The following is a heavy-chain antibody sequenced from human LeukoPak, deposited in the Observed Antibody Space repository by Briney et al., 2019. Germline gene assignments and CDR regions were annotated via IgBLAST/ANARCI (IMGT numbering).Heavy chain of an antibody. Sequence: SETLSLTCTVSGGSISSYYWSWIRQPPGKGLEWIGYIYYSGSTNYNPSLKSRVTISVDTSKNQFSLKLSSVTAADTAVYYCARHGGIDGELLWFGELFSPYYGMDVWGQGTTVTVSS. CDR2: IYYSGST. CDR1: GGSISSYY. CDR3: ARHGGIDGELLWFGELFSPYYGMDV. D-gene: IGHD3-10*01. V-gene: IGHV4-59*08. J-gene: IGHJ6*02.